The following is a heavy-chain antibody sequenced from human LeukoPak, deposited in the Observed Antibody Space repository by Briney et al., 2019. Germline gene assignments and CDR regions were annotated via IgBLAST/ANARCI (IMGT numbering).Heavy chain of an antibody. CDR1: GFAFSTYS. D-gene: IGHD2-2*03. CDR2: ISSSSKYI. J-gene: IGHJ5*02. Sequence: PGGSLRLSCAASGFAFSTYSMNWVRQAPGRGLEWVSSISSSSKYIYYADSVKGRFTISRDDAKNSLSLQMNSLRAEDTAVYYCARDLDIVVVPASWFYPWGQGTLVTVSS. V-gene: IGHV3-21*01. CDR3: ARDLDIVVVPASWFYP.